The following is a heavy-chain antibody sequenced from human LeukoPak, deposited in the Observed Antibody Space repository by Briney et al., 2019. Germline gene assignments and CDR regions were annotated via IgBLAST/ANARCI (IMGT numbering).Heavy chain of an antibody. J-gene: IGHJ6*03. CDR1: GFTLTNSV. CDR2: IVVGSGNT. CDR3: ARDRESITMVRGAPGGYYYYMDV. D-gene: IGHD3-10*01. V-gene: IGHV1-58*02. Sequence: SVKVSCKASGFTLTNSVMQWVRQARGQRLEWIEWIVVGSGNTNYAQKFQGRVTITADESTSTAYMELSSLRSEDTAVYYCARDRESITMVRGAPGGYYYYMDVWGKGTTVTVSS.